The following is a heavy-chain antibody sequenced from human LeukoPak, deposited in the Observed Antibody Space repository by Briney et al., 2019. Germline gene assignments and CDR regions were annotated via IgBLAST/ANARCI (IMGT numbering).Heavy chain of an antibody. D-gene: IGHD6-19*01. CDR3: ARDPTNTSGRYAYFGY. CDR1: GYTFNHHG. Sequence: ASAKDSCKASGYTFNHHGSSCVRQAPGQGLECMVSIICFNRNTNYAQKFQSRVTMTTDTSTTTAYMELRSLRSDDTALYYCARDPTNTSGRYAYFGYWGQGTLVTVSS. CDR2: IICFNRNT. J-gene: IGHJ4*02. V-gene: IGHV1-18*01.